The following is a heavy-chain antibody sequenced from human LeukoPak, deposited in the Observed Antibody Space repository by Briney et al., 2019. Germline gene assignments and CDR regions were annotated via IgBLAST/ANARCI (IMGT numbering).Heavy chain of an antibody. CDR3: ARRAWNTANYYDSSGYYYDDY. Sequence: SETLSLTCAVYGGSFSGYYWSWIRQPPGKGLEWIGEINHSGSTNYNPSLKSRVTISVDTSKNQFSLKLSSVTAADTAVYYCARRAWNTANYYDSSGYYYDDYWGQGTLVTVSS. CDR1: GGSFSGYY. CDR2: INHSGST. J-gene: IGHJ4*02. D-gene: IGHD3-22*01. V-gene: IGHV4-34*01.